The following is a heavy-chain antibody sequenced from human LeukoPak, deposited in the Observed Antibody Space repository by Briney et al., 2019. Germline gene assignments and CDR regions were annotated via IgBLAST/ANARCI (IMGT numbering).Heavy chain of an antibody. V-gene: IGHV3-53*01. D-gene: IGHD2-21*01. Sequence: AGGSLRLSCAASGFTVSSNYMSWVRQAPGKGLEWVSVIYSGGSTYYADSVKGRFTISRDNSKNTLYLQMNSLRAEDTAVYYCARASRTLSNSPYGMDVWGQGTTVTVSS. CDR3: ARASRTLSNSPYGMDV. CDR2: IYSGGST. J-gene: IGHJ6*02. CDR1: GFTVSSNY.